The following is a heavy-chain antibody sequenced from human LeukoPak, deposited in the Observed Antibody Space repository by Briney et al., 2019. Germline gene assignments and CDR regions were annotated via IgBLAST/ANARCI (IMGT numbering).Heavy chain of an antibody. Sequence: GGSLRLSCAASGFTFSSYGMHWVRQAPGKGLEWVAVIWYDGSNKYYADSVKGRFTISRDNSKNTLYLQMNSLRAEDTAVYYCANENYYGSGSYPDYWGQGTLVTVSS. V-gene: IGHV3-33*06. D-gene: IGHD3-10*01. CDR3: ANENYYGSGSYPDY. CDR2: IWYDGSNK. J-gene: IGHJ4*02. CDR1: GFTFSSYG.